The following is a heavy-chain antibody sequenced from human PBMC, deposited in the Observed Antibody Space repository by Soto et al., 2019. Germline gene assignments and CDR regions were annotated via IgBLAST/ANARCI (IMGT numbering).Heavy chain of an antibody. CDR2: ISGNGDKT. D-gene: IGHD6-19*01. CDR3: AKVSKGQWLSTSSSNDY. J-gene: IGHJ4*02. Sequence: PGGSLRLSCAASGFTFSTYVMSWVRQAPGKGLEWVSAISGNGDKTYYADSVKGRFTISRDNSKSTLSLQMNSLRAEDTAVYYCAKVSKGQWLSTSSSNDYWGQGALVTVS. CDR1: GFTFSTYV. V-gene: IGHV3-23*01.